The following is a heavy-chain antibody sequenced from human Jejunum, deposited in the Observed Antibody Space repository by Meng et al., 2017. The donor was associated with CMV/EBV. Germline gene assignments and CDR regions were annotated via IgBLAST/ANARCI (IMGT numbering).Heavy chain of an antibody. CDR3: AKNHVLFGMNDE. CDR2: MNPAGTEK. D-gene: IGHD3-3*01. Sequence: SVFTFSQYWMGWVRQAPGKGLEWVANMNPAGTEKYYVDSVKGRFTISRDNAENSLHLQMNSLRGDDMGVYYCAKNHVLFGMNDEWGQGILVTVSS. V-gene: IGHV3-7*01. CDR1: VFTFSQYW. J-gene: IGHJ4*02.